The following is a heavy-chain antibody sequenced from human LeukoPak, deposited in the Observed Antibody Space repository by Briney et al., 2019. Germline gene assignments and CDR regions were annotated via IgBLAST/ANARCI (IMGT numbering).Heavy chain of an antibody. CDR1: GFTFSTYG. CDR2: IRYVGINK. D-gene: IGHD5-18*01. J-gene: IGHJ4*02. Sequence: GGTLRLPCAASGFTFSTYGMHWVRQAPGKGLEWVSFIRYVGINKYYADSVKGRFTISRDNSKNTLYLQMNSLRAEDTAVYYCAKDRRNTAMVNWGQGTLVTVSS. V-gene: IGHV3-30*02. CDR3: AKDRRNTAMVN.